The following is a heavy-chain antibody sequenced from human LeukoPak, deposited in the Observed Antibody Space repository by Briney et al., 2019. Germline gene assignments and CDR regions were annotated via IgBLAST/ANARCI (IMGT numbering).Heavy chain of an antibody. D-gene: IGHD6-13*01. V-gene: IGHV3-15*01. CDR1: GFTFSSYA. Sequence: QPGGSLRLSCAASGFTFSSYAMSWVRQAPGKGLEWVGRIKSNPDGGTTDYAAVVKGRFTISRDDSRNTLYLQMNSLKSEDTAVYYCTLIEAAGSIDNWGQGTLVTVSS. CDR2: IKSNPDGGTT. CDR3: TLIEAAGSIDN. J-gene: IGHJ4*02.